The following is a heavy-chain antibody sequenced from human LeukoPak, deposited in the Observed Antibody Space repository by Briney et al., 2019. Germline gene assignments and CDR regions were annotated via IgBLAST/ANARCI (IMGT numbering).Heavy chain of an antibody. J-gene: IGHJ4*02. CDR3: VRVGSGWDY. Sequence: GGSLRLSCAASGFTFSSYWMSWVRQAPGKGLEWVANIQQEGSEKYYVDSVKGRFTISRDNAKNLLYLQMNSLRAEDTAMYYCVRVGSGWDYWGQGILVTVSS. V-gene: IGHV3-7*05. D-gene: IGHD3-10*01. CDR2: IQQEGSEK. CDR1: GFTFSSYW.